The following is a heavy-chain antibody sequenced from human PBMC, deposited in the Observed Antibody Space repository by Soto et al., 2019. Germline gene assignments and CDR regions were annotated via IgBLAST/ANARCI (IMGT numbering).Heavy chain of an antibody. J-gene: IGHJ4*02. CDR2: IYSDGSHK. Sequence: GGSLRLSCEVSGLTFRNYGMHWVRQAPGKGPEWLAMIYSDGSHKEYADSVKGRFTISRDNSKNTLFLQMNSLRVADTAVYFCARDGAAVVGTFDYWGQGTLVTVSS. D-gene: IGHD6-19*01. CDR1: GLTFRNYG. V-gene: IGHV3-33*01. CDR3: ARDGAAVVGTFDY.